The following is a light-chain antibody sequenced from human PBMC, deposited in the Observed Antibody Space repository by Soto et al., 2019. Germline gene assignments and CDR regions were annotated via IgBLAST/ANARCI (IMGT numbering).Light chain of an antibody. CDR1: SSDVGGYNY. V-gene: IGLV2-14*01. CDR3: SSYTSSRTPYV. J-gene: IGLJ1*01. Sequence: QSALTQPASVSGSPGQSITISCTGTSSDVGGYNYVSWYQQHPGKAPKLMIYEVSNRPSGVSNRFSGSKSGNTASLTISGLQAGDEADYYCSSYTSSRTPYVFGTGTKLTVL. CDR2: EVS.